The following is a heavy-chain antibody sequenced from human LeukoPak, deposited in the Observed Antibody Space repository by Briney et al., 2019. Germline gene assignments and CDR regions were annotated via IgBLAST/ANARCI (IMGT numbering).Heavy chain of an antibody. CDR2: ISAYNGNT. CDR1: GYTFTSYG. J-gene: IGHJ4*02. CDR3: ARDSLELYYYDSSGYYSNY. V-gene: IGHV1-18*01. Sequence: ASVKASCKPSGYTFTSYGISWVRQAPGQGLEWMGWISAYNGNTNYAQNLQGRVTLNTDTSTGTAYMELRRLRSDDTAVYYCARDSLELYYYDSSGYYSNYWGQGTLVTVSS. D-gene: IGHD3-22*01.